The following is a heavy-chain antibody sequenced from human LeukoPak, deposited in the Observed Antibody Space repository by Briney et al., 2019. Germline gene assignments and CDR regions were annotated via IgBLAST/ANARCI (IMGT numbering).Heavy chain of an antibody. CDR1: GFTFSSYA. J-gene: IGHJ4*02. CDR2: IRYDGSNK. D-gene: IGHD4-11*01. V-gene: IGHV3-30*02. CDR3: AKDSVRTTVTTPLDY. Sequence: GGSLRLSCAASGFTFSSYAMHWVRQAPGKGLEWVAFIRYDGSNKYYADSVKGRFTISRDNSKNTLYLQMNSLRAEDTAVYYCAKDSVRTTVTTPLDYWGQGTLVTVSS.